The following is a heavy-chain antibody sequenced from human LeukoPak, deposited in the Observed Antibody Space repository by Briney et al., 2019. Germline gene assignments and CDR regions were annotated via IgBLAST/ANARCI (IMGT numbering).Heavy chain of an antibody. CDR2: INYGGTT. CDR1: GGSISTSSYY. D-gene: IGHD4-17*01. CDR3: ARWSTTVFDY. Sequence: SKTLSLTCTVSGGSISTSSYYWGWIRQPPGKGLEWIGSINYGGTTNYNPSLKSRVTIFVDTSKNQFSLKLRSVTAADTAAYYCARWSTTVFDYWGQGTLVTVSS. V-gene: IGHV4-39*01. J-gene: IGHJ4*02.